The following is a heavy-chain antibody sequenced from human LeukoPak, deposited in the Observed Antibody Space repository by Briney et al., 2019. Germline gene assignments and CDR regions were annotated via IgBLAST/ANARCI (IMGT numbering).Heavy chain of an antibody. V-gene: IGHV3-7*01. CDR3: ARVSWEGSGWELLPGYFDY. Sequence: GGSLRLSCAASGFTFSSYWMSWVRQAPGKGLEWVANIKQDGSEKYYVDSVKGRFTISRDNAKNSLYLQMNSLRAEDTAVYYCARVSWEGSGWELLPGYFDYWGQGTLVTVSS. J-gene: IGHJ4*02. CDR2: IKQDGSEK. D-gene: IGHD1-26*01. CDR1: GFTFSSYW.